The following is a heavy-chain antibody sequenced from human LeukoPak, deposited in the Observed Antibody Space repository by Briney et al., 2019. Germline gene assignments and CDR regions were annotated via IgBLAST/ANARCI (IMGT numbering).Heavy chain of an antibody. V-gene: IGHV1-69*05. D-gene: IGHD5-12*01. Sequence: ASVKVSCKASGGTFSSYAISWVRQAPGQGLEWMGGIIPIFGTANYAQKFQGRVTITTDESTSTTYMELSSLRSEDTAVYYCARDPLGPNSGRTQRKRTPHHSYYYYYMDVWGKGTTVTVSS. J-gene: IGHJ6*03. CDR2: IIPIFGTA. CDR1: GGTFSSYA. CDR3: ARDPLGPNSGRTQRKRTPHHSYYYYYMDV.